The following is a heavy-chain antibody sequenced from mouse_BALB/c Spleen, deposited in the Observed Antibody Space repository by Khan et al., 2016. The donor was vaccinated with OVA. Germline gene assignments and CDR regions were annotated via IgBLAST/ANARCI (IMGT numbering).Heavy chain of an antibody. J-gene: IGHJ2*01. V-gene: IGHV5-17*02. CDR2: ISSGSSSI. CDR3: ARDSNLDD. CDR1: GFTFSRFG. Sequence: EVQLQESGGGLVQPGGSRKLSCAASGFTFSRFGMHWVRQAPEKGLEWVAYISSGSSSIYYADTVKGRFTISRDNPKNTLFLQMTSLRSEDTAMYYCARDSNLDDWGQGTTLTVSS.